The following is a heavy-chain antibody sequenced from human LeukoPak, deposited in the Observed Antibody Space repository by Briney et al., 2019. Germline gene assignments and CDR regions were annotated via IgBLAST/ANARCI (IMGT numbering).Heavy chain of an antibody. V-gene: IGHV3-74*01. CDR1: GFTFSSYW. Sequence: GGSLRLSCAASGFTFSSYWMHWLRQEPRKGLVWVSRISTDGSSRSYADSVKGRFTISRDNGKNTLYLQMNSLRAEDTAVYYCASYLTSIPSGMDVWGQGATVSVSS. J-gene: IGHJ6*02. CDR3: ASYLTSIPSGMDV. D-gene: IGHD2/OR15-2a*01. CDR2: ISTDGSSR.